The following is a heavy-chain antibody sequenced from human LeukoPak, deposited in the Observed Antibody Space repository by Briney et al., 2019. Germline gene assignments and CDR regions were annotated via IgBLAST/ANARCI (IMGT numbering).Heavy chain of an antibody. Sequence: PGGSLRLSCAASGFSFSSYSINWVRRAPGKGQEWVSYISGDGNAKHYTDSVKGRFTISRDNAKNAPYLQMNSLRAEDTAVYFCARDYVYAFDYWGQGTLDTVSS. CDR2: ISGDGNAK. J-gene: IGHJ4*02. D-gene: IGHD2/OR15-2a*01. CDR3: ARDYVYAFDY. CDR1: GFSFSSYS. V-gene: IGHV3-48*01.